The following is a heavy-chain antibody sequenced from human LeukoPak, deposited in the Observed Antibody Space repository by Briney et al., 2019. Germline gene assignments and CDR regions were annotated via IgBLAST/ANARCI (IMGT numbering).Heavy chain of an antibody. CDR2: MYSGST. CDR3: ALCGDCYPGYYYYMDV. D-gene: IGHD2-21*02. CDR1: GGSISSSSYY. Sequence: SETLSLTCVVSGGSISSSSYYWGWIRQPPGKGLEWIGSMYSGSTYYNPSLKSRVTISTDTSKNQFSLKLSSVTAADTAVYYCALCGDCYPGYYYYMDVWGKGTTVTISS. V-gene: IGHV4-39*01. J-gene: IGHJ6*03.